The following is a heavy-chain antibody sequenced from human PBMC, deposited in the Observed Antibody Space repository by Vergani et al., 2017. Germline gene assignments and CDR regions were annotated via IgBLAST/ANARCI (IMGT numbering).Heavy chain of an antibody. CDR2: IVVGSGNT. Sequence: QMQLVQSGPEVKKPGTSVKVSCKASGFTFTSSAMQWVRQARGQRLEWIGWIVVGSGNTNYAQRFQERVTITRDMSTSTAYMELSSLRSDDTAVYYCARDGSGGSPVAMDVWGQGTTVTVSS. J-gene: IGHJ6*02. D-gene: IGHD2-15*01. V-gene: IGHV1-58*02. CDR3: ARDGSGGSPVAMDV. CDR1: GFTFTSSA.